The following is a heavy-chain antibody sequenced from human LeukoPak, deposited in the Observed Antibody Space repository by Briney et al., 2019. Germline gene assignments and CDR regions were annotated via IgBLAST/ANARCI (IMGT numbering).Heavy chain of an antibody. CDR2: ISGSGGST. D-gene: IGHD2-15*01. CDR3: AKVSDYCSGGSCYLSWFDP. Sequence: GGSLRLSCAAPGFTFSSYAMSWVRQAPGKGLEWVSAISGSGGSTYYADSVRGRFTISRDNSKNTLYLQMNSLRAEDTAVYYCAKVSDYCSGGSCYLSWFDPWGQGTLVTVSS. V-gene: IGHV3-23*01. J-gene: IGHJ5*02. CDR1: GFTFSSYA.